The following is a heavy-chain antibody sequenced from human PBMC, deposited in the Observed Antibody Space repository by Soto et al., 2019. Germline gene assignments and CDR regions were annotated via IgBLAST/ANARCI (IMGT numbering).Heavy chain of an antibody. J-gene: IGHJ5*02. D-gene: IGHD4-17*01. Sequence: QVQLQQWGAGLLKPSETLSLSCGVDGGSFSDHYCSWIRQSPGKGLEWIGEINHIGSRNFNPSLRSRVTISVDTSKNQFTLMLSSVTAADTAIYYCARGLRHTTPTTCANGFDPWGQGILVTVSS. CDR1: GGSFSDHY. CDR2: INHIGSR. V-gene: IGHV4-34*02. CDR3: ARGLRHTTPTTCANGFDP.